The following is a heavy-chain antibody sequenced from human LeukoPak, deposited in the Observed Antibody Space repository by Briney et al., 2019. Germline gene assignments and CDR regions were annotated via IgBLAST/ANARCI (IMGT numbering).Heavy chain of an antibody. CDR2: IYTVDSDT. Sequence: GESLKISCKGSGYSFTNYWIGWVRQMPGKGLEYMGLIYTVDSDTKYSPSFQGQATISVDKSIKTAYLQWTSLRASDTGMYYCARGGSGWYFDYWGHGSLVTVS. V-gene: IGHV5-51*01. CDR3: ARGGSGWYFDY. CDR1: GYSFTNYW. J-gene: IGHJ4*01. D-gene: IGHD6-19*01.